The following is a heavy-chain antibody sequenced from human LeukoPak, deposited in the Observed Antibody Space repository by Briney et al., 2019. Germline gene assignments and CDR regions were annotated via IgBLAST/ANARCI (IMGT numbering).Heavy chain of an antibody. D-gene: IGHD3-9*01. Sequence: GGSLRLSCAERGFTFNNYAMYRVREGPRAGLEWVSLISGDGGSTYYADSVKGRFTIPRDNSKNSLYLQMNSLRTEDTALYYCAKDNYDILTGPFDYWGQGTLVTVSS. CDR3: AKDNYDILTGPFDY. CDR2: ISGDGGST. CDR1: GFTFNNYA. V-gene: IGHV3-43*02. J-gene: IGHJ4*02.